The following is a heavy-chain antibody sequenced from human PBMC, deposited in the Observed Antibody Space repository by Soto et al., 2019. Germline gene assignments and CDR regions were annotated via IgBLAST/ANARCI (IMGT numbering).Heavy chain of an antibody. Sequence: SETLSLTCTVSGDSINSADYYWSWIRQPPGRGLEWIGHIYEGGNTYYTPSLESRVAISTDKSKNQFSLRLSSVTAADTAVYYCVRRSPEDAFDIWGQGTMVTVSS. J-gene: IGHJ3*02. CDR3: VRRSPEDAFDI. V-gene: IGHV4-30-4*01. CDR1: GDSINSADYY. CDR2: IYEGGNT.